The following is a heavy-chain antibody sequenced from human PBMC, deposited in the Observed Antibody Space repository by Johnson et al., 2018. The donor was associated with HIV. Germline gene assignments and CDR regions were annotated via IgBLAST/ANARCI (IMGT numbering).Heavy chain of an antibody. CDR1: GFTFSSYA. CDR3: ARDGRDLVTRGGFDV. V-gene: IGHV3-30*14. D-gene: IGHD5-18*01. Sequence: QMQLVESGGGVVQPGRSLRLSCAASGFTFSSYAMHWVRQAPGKGLEWVAVISYDASNTYYADSVQGRFTISRDNSRNMLYLQMNSLRPEDTAVYYCARDGRDLVTRGGFDVWGPGTVVTVSS. CDR2: ISYDASNT. J-gene: IGHJ3*01.